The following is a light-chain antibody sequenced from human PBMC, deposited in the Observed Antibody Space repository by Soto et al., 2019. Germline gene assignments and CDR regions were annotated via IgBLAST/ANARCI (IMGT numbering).Light chain of an antibody. CDR1: NIGSKT. J-gene: IGLJ3*02. V-gene: IGLV3-21*04. CDR3: QLWDSSSDHRV. CDR2: NGS. Sequence: SYELAQPPSVSVVPGNTAYFTCGENNIGSKTVHWYQQKPGQAPVLVIYNGSDRPSGIPERFSGSNSGNTAVLTITGVGAGDEADYYCQLWDSSSDHRVFGGGTKLTVL.